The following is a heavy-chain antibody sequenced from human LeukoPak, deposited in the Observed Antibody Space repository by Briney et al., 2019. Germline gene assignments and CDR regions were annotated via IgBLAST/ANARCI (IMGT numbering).Heavy chain of an antibody. CDR1: GYTFTGYY. Sequence: ASVMVSCKASGYTFTGYYMHWVRQAPGQGLEWMGRINPNSGGTNYAQKFQGRVTMTRDTSISTAYMELSRLRSDDTAVYYCARAPTVVTPYYFDYWGQGTLVTVSS. D-gene: IGHD4-23*01. V-gene: IGHV1-2*06. CDR2: INPNSGGT. CDR3: ARAPTVVTPYYFDY. J-gene: IGHJ4*02.